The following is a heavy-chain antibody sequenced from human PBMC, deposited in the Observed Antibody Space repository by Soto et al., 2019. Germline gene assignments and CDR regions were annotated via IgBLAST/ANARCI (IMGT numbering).Heavy chain of an antibody. CDR3: AKGVSILGYCSSTSCYSGLGWFDP. CDR2: ISGSGGST. D-gene: IGHD2-2*01. V-gene: IGHV3-23*01. CDR1: GFTFSSYA. Sequence: GGSLRLSCAASGFTFSSYAMSWVRQAPGKRLEWVSAISGSGGSTYYADSVKGRFTISRDNSKNTLYLQMNSLRAEDTAVYYCAKGVSILGYCSSTSCYSGLGWFDPWGQGTLVTVSS. J-gene: IGHJ5*02.